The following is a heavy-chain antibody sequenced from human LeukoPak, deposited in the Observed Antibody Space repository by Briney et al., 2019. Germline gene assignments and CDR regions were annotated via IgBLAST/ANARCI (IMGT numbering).Heavy chain of an antibody. CDR2: INHSGST. D-gene: IGHD2-15*01. CDR1: GGSFSGYY. Sequence: SETLSLTCAVYGGSFSGYYWSWSRQPPGKGLEWIGEINHSGSTNYNPSLKSRVTISVDTSKNQFSLKLSSVTAADTAVYYCARGRREVVVVVAATRRSWFDPWGRGTLVTVSS. CDR3: ARGRREVVVVVAATRRSWFDP. J-gene: IGHJ5*02. V-gene: IGHV4-34*01.